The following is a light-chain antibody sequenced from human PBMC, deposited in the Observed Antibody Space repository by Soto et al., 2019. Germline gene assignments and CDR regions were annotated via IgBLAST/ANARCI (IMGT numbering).Light chain of an antibody. CDR1: ESVSTN. CDR2: AAS. Sequence: EIVLTQSPATLSLSPGERVTLSCRASESVSTNLAWYQQKAGQAPRLLIYAASTRATGIPARFSGSGSGTEFTLTISSLQPDDFATYYCQHYNSYSEAFGQGTKVDIK. V-gene: IGKV3-15*01. CDR3: QHYNSYSEA. J-gene: IGKJ1*01.